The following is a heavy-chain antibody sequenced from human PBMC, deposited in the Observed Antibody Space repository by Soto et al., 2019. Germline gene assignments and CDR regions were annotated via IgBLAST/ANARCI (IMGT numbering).Heavy chain of an antibody. Sequence: GGSLRLSCAASGFTFDDYAMHWVRQAPGKGLEWVSGISGSGGSTYYADSVKGRFTISRDNSKNTLYLQMNSLRAEDTAVYYCAKDTYYDFRRGSDAIHISGQGTMVTGSS. V-gene: IGHV3-23*01. CDR3: AKDTYYDFRRGSDAIHI. CDR2: ISGSGGST. J-gene: IGHJ3*02. CDR1: GFTFDDYA. D-gene: IGHD3-3*01.